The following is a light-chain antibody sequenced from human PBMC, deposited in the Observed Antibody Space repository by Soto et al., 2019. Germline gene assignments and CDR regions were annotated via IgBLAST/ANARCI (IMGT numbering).Light chain of an antibody. V-gene: IGKV2-28*01. CDR2: LGS. CDR1: QSLLHSNGNDF. J-gene: IGKJ3*01. CDR3: MQALQTPFT. Sequence: EIVMTQSPLSLPATPGEPGSISCRSSQSLLHSNGNDFLEWYLQKPGQSPQLLIYLGSNRASGVPDRFSGSGSGTDFTLKISRVEAEDVGVYYCMQALQTPFTFGPGTKVDIK.